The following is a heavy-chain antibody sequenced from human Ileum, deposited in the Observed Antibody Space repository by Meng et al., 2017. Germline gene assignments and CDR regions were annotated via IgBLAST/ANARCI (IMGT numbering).Heavy chain of an antibody. J-gene: IGHJ5*02. Sequence: HLNQWVAGLLSLSETLPLTCAVYGGSFMGYSWSWIRQPPGKGLEWMGEINHSGSTNYNPSLKSRVTISVDTSKNQFSLKLSSVTAADTAVYYCARGRGLIWFGEWFDPWGQGTLVTVSS. CDR2: INHSGST. CDR1: GGSFMGYS. CDR3: ARGRGLIWFGEWFDP. V-gene: IGHV4-34*01. D-gene: IGHD3-10*01.